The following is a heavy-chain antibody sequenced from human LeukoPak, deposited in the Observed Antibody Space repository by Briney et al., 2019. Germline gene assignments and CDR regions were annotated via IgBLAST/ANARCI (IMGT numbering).Heavy chain of an antibody. CDR1: GGSISSSSYY. CDR3: ARVYSGYDWGEGYDAFDI. Sequence: PSETLSLTCTVSGGSISSSSYYWGWIRQPPGKGLEWIGSIYYSGSTYYNPSLKSRVTISVDTSKNQFSLKLSSVTAADTAVYYCARVYSGYDWGEGYDAFDIWGQGTMVTVSS. V-gene: IGHV4-39*07. D-gene: IGHD5-12*01. J-gene: IGHJ3*02. CDR2: IYYSGST.